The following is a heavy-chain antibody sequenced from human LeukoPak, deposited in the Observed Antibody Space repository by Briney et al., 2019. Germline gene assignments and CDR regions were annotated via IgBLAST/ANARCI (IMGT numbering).Heavy chain of an antibody. J-gene: IGHJ4*02. Sequence: GGSLRLSCEASGFIFSGYDMSWFRQAPGRGREYVSSLSENERVAFFANSVKGRFTISRDDSKSTLYLQMGSLTTEDTAVYYCARLSGNPTRPTAPDYWGQGTLVTVSS. CDR3: ARLSGNPTRPTAPDY. V-gene: IGHV3-64*01. CDR2: LSENERVA. D-gene: IGHD1-1*01. CDR1: GFIFSGYD.